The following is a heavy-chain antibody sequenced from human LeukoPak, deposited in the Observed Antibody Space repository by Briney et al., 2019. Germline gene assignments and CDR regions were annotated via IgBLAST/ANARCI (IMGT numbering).Heavy chain of an antibody. J-gene: IGHJ4*02. CDR3: ARDYIRGSGVFDY. D-gene: IGHD6-19*01. CDR2: ISYSGNT. V-gene: IGHV4-61*08. CDR1: GGSISSGGYY. Sequence: SETLSLTCTVSGGSISSGGYYWSWIRQPPGKGLEWIGYISYSGNTNYNPSLKSRVTISVDTSKNQFSLKLTSVTAADTAVYYCARDYIRGSGVFDYWGQGTLVTVSS.